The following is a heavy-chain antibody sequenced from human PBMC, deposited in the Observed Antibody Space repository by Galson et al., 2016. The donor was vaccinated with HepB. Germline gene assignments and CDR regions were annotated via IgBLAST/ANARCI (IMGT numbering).Heavy chain of an antibody. V-gene: IGHV3-66*01. CDR1: GFTVFNNY. J-gene: IGHJ6*02. CDR2: IYSGGTT. CDR3: ARNTMVPPPYYYYGMDV. D-gene: IGHD3-10*01. Sequence: SLRLSCAASGFTVFNNYMSWVRQAPGKGLEGVSVIYSGGTTNYADSVKGRFTISRDKSKNTLYLQMNSLRAEDTAVYYCARNTMVPPPYYYYGMDVWGQGTTVAVS.